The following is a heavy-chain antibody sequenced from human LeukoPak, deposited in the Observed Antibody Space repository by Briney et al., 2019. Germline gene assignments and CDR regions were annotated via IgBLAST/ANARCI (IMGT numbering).Heavy chain of an antibody. V-gene: IGHV6-1*01. CDR3: VIDQHPLFGSRSYSFDY. D-gene: IGHD3-10*01. CDR2: PDYRSKWYN. CDR1: GDSVSTNSAA. Sequence: ASQTLSVTCAIPGDSVSTNSAAWNCIRQSPSRSLEWLGRPDYRSKWYNHYAVSVTSRITINPATSNNQFSLQLNSVTPDDTAVYCCVIDQHPLFGSRSYSFDYWGQGTLVTVSS. J-gene: IGHJ4*02.